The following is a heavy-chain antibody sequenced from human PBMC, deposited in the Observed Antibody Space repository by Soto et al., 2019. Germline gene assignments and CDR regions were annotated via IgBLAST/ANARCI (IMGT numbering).Heavy chain of an antibody. D-gene: IGHD5-12*01. CDR2: IYTSGGT. V-gene: IGHV4-4*07. J-gene: IGHJ5*02. CDR1: GGSISGYY. CDR3: ARAGGYEVQGNNWFDP. Sequence: SETLSLTCTVSGGSISGYYWSWIRQPAGKGLEWIGRIYTSGGTNYNPSLKSRVTLSVDTSKNQFSLKLTSVTAADTAVYYCARAGGYEVQGNNWFDPWGQGTLVTVSS.